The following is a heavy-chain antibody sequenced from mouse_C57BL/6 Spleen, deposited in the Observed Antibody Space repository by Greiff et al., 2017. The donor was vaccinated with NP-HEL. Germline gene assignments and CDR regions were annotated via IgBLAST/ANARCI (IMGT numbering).Heavy chain of an antibody. CDR1: GYTFTSYG. CDR3: ARPGPYYFDY. Sequence: VKLVESGAELARPGASVKLSCKASGYTFTSYGISWVKQRTGQGLEWIGEIYPRSGNTYYNEKFKGKATLTADKSSSTAYMELRSLTSEDSAVYFCARPGPYYFDYWGQGTTLTVSS. V-gene: IGHV1-81*01. J-gene: IGHJ2*01. CDR2: IYPRSGNT. D-gene: IGHD4-1*01.